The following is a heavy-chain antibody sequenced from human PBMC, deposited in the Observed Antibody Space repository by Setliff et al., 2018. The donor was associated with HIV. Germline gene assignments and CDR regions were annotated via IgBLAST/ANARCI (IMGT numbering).Heavy chain of an antibody. Sequence: PGGSLRLFCAASGFTFSNSWMTWVRQAPGKGLEWVGRIKTKTQRGTTDYAAPAKGRFIISRDDSKNTLYLQRNSLRSEDKAVYYCVTGVGTSSVDYWGQGTMVTVSS. CDR3: VTGVGTSSVDY. J-gene: IGHJ4*02. CDR2: IKTKTQRGTT. CDR1: GFTFSNSW. D-gene: IGHD3-22*01. V-gene: IGHV3-15*01.